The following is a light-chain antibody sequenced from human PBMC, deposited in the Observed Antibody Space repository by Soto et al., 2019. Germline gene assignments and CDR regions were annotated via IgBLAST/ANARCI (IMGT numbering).Light chain of an antibody. CDR1: QSVSSSY. Sequence: EIVLTQSPGTLSLSPGERATLSCRASQSVSSSYLAWYQQKPGQAPRLLIYGASSRATGIPDRFSGSGSGTDFTLTISRLEPEDCPVYYCQQYGTSPPFTFGPGTKVDIK. V-gene: IGKV3-20*01. J-gene: IGKJ3*01. CDR3: QQYGTSPPFT. CDR2: GAS.